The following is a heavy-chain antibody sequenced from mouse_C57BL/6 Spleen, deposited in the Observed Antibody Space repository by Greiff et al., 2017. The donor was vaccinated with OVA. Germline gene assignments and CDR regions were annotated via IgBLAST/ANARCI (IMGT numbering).Heavy chain of an antibody. D-gene: IGHD2-3*01. J-gene: IGHJ4*01. CDR1: GYTFTSYW. V-gene: IGHV1-61*01. CDR2: IYPSDSET. CDR3: ARLYDGYAMDY. Sequence: QVHVKQSGAELVRPGSSVKLSCKASGYTFTSYWMDWVKQRPGQGLEWIGNIYPSDSETHYNQKFKDKATLTVDKSSSTAYMQLSSLTSEDSAVYYCARLYDGYAMDYWGQGTSVTVSS.